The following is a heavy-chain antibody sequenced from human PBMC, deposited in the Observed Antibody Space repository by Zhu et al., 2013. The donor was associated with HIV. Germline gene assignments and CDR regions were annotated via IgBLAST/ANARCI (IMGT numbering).Heavy chain of an antibody. CDR2: IHTRHDNT. CDR1: GYTFSNNY. D-gene: IGHD1-26*01. CDR3: ARDVGEMSPTTTVPWFDP. Sequence: QVQLVQSGTEVKKPGASVKISCEASGYTFSNNYIHWFRQAPGQGFEWMGVIHTRHDNTVHSQLLEGRLTLTTDTSTNTVYFDLNSLKFEDTATYYCARDVGEMSPTTTVPWFDPWGQGTLVIVSS. J-gene: IGHJ5*02. V-gene: IGHV1-46*04.